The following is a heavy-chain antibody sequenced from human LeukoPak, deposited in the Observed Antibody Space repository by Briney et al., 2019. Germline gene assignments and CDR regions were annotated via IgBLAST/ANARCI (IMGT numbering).Heavy chain of an antibody. CDR1: GGSVTSTNW. CDR2: VHLDGRT. CDR3: ARSWSGGNYGNFDY. D-gene: IGHD4-23*01. Sequence: SETLSLTCGVSGGSVTSTNWWTWVRQPPGKGLEWIGEVHLDGRTNYNPSLKSRLTMSVDLSENHISLKLTSVTAADTAVYYCARSWSGGNYGNFDYWGQGTLVTVSS. V-gene: IGHV4-4*02. J-gene: IGHJ4*02.